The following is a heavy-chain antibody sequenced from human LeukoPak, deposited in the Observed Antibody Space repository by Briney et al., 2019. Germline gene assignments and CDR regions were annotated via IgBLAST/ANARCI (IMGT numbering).Heavy chain of an antibody. Sequence: GGSLRLSCTTSGLTFSTSGFNCVRQAPGKGLEWVASIGPTGFDRYHADSIKGRFNISRDSANNFLYLQMDSLRAEDTAVYYCATETNGRHYDYWGQGTLLTVSS. CDR1: GLTFSTSG. V-gene: IGHV3-21*06. D-gene: IGHD1-14*01. CDR3: ATETNGRHYDY. J-gene: IGHJ4*02. CDR2: IGPTGFDR.